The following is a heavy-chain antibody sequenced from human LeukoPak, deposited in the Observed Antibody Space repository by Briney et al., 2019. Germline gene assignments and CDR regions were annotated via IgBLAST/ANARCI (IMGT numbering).Heavy chain of an antibody. J-gene: IGHJ4*02. CDR2: INPDGSTT. Sequence: GGSLRLSCAASGFTFSSYWMHWFRRAPGKGLVWVSRINPDGSTTGYADSVRGRFTISRDNAKNTLYLQINSLRAEDTAVYYCAKDLTWNTADYWGQGTLVTVSS. V-gene: IGHV3-74*01. CDR3: AKDLTWNTADY. D-gene: IGHD1/OR15-1a*01. CDR1: GFTFSSYW.